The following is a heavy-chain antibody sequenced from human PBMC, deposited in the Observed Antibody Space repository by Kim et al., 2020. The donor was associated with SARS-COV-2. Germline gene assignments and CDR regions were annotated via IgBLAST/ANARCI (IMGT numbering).Heavy chain of an antibody. CDR2: ISGSGGST. CDR3: AKREYGGSGSYRANWYFDL. D-gene: IGHD3-10*01. J-gene: IGHJ2*01. CDR1: GFTFSSYA. Sequence: GGSLRLSCAASGFTFSSYAMSWVRQAPGKGLEWVSAISGSGGSTYYADSVKGRFTISRDNSKNTLYLQMNSLRAEDTAVYYCAKREYGGSGSYRANWYFDLWGRGTLVTVSS. V-gene: IGHV3-23*01.